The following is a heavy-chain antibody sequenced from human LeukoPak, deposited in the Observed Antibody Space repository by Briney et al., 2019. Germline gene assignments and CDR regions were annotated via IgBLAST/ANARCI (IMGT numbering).Heavy chain of an antibody. Sequence: PGGSLRLSCAASGFTFSSYSMNWVRQAPGKGLEWVSSLSSSSSYIYYADSVKGRFTISRDNAKNSLYLQMNSLRAEDTAVYYCAGLRYCSGGSCPRHYWGQGTLVTVSS. D-gene: IGHD2-15*01. CDR1: GFTFSSYS. CDR2: LSSSSSYI. V-gene: IGHV3-21*01. CDR3: AGLRYCSGGSCPRHY. J-gene: IGHJ4*02.